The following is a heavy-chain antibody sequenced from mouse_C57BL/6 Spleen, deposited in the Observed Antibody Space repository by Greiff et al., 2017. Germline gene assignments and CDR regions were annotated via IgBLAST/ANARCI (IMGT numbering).Heavy chain of an antibody. V-gene: IGHV5-17*01. D-gene: IGHD2-5*01. J-gene: IGHJ4*01. CDR3: ARAGYSNYEAMDY. Sequence: EVNVVESGGGLVKPGGSLKLSCAASGFTFSDYGMHWVRQAPEKGLEWVAYISSGSSTIYYADTVKGRFTISRDNAKNTLFLQMTSLRSEDTAMYYCARAGYSNYEAMDYWGQGTSVTVSS. CDR1: GFTFSDYG. CDR2: ISSGSSTI.